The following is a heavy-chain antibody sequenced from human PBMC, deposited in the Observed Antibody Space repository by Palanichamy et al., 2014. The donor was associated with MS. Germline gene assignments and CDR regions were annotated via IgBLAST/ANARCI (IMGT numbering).Heavy chain of an antibody. V-gene: IGHV4-31*03. CDR1: GGSISSDGYY. J-gene: IGHJ6*02. D-gene: IGHD3-3*01. CDR3: ARGRQVYDFWRGSGMDV. Sequence: QVQLQESGPGLVKPSQTLSLTCTVSGGSISSDGYYWTWVRQHPGEGLEWIGYVYYSGTTYYKPSLKSRVTISVNTSKNQFSLKLTSVTAADTAVYYCARGRQVYDFWRGSGMDVWGQGTTVIVSS. CDR2: VYYSGTT.